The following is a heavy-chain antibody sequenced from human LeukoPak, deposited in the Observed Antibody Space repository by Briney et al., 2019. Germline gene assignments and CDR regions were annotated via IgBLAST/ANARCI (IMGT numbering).Heavy chain of an antibody. CDR2: IKSDGSST. CDR3: VSGYSSGWYVGGIDY. V-gene: IGHV3-74*01. D-gene: IGHD6-19*01. CDR1: GFTFSNYW. J-gene: IGHJ4*02. Sequence: PGGSLRLSCAASGFTFSNYWMHWVRQAPGKGLVWVAHIKSDGSSTSYADFVMGRFTNSRDNAKNALYLQMNSLRAEDTAVYYCVSGYSSGWYVGGIDYWGQGTLVTVSS.